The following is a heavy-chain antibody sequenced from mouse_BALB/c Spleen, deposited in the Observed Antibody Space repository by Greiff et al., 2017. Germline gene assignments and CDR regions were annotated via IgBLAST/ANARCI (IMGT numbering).Heavy chain of an antibody. Sequence: EVKLVESGGGLVKPGGSLKLSCAASGFTFSSYTMSWVRQTPEKRLEWVATISSGGSYTYYPDSVKGRFTISRDNAKNTLYLQMSSLNSEDTAMYYCTRALYGKGDFDYWGQGTTLTVSS. D-gene: IGHD2-1*01. J-gene: IGHJ2*01. CDR1: GFTFSSYT. CDR2: ISSGGSYT. V-gene: IGHV5-6-4*01. CDR3: TRALYGKGDFDY.